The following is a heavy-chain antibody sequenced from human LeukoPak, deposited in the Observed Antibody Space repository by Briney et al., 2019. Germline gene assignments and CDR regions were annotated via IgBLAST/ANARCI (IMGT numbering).Heavy chain of an antibody. D-gene: IGHD2-2*02. CDR3: AKGHCSSTSCYRGYMDV. CDR1: GFTFSSYA. V-gene: IGHV3-30-3*01. Sequence: PGGSLRLSCAASGFTFSSYAMHWVRQAPGKGLEWVGVISYDGSNKYYADSVKGRFTISRYNSKNTLYLQMNSLRAEDTAVYYCAKGHCSSTSCYRGYMDVWGKGTTVTVSS. CDR2: ISYDGSNK. J-gene: IGHJ6*03.